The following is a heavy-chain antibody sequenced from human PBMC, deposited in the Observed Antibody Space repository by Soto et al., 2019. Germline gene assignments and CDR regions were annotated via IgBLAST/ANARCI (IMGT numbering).Heavy chain of an antibody. CDR1: GGSFSGYY. CDR2: INHSGST. D-gene: IGHD2-2*01. CDR3: ARDVVVVPAAPHYYYYGMDV. J-gene: IGHJ6*02. V-gene: IGHV4-34*01. Sequence: SETLSLTCAVYGGSFSGYYWSWIRQPPGKGLEWIGEINHSGSTNYNPSLKSRVTISVDTSKNQFSLKLSSVTAADTAVYYCARDVVVVPAAPHYYYYGMDVWGQGTTVTVSS.